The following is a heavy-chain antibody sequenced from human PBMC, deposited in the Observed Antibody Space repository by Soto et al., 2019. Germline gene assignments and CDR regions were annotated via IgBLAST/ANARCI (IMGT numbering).Heavy chain of an antibody. D-gene: IGHD2-15*01. CDR2: IYWDADT. V-gene: IGHV2-5*02. J-gene: IGHJ3*02. CDR3: VRYWRGFFVPRHRDALDI. Sequence: QITLKESGPPLVRPTQPLTLACSFSGFSLTTSGVGVGWIRPPPGPALEFLALIYWDADTRSRPSLRTRLTITRDTSKNQVVLTMTNGDPVDTATDDCVRYWRGFFVPRHRDALDIWGQGTMVTVSS. CDR1: GFSLTTSGVG.